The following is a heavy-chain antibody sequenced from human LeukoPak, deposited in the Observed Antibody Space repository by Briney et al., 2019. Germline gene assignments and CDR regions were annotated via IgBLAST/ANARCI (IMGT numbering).Heavy chain of an antibody. CDR1: GYTFTGYY. J-gene: IGHJ4*02. CDR3: ARVPTMVRGVIDFDY. D-gene: IGHD3-10*01. V-gene: IGHV1-2*02. Sequence: ASVKVSCKASGYTFTGYYMHWVRQAPGQGLEWMGWINPNSGGTNYAQKFQGRVTMTRDTSISTAYMELSRLRSDDTAAYYCARVPTMVRGVIDFDYWGQGTLVTVSS. CDR2: INPNSGGT.